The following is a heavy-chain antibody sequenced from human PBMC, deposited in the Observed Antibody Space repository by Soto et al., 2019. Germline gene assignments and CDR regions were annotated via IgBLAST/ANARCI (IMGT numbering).Heavy chain of an antibody. V-gene: IGHV2-70*11. CDR3: ARTVKRYCSNGVCYLFDP. CDR2: IVWYDVK. J-gene: IGHJ5*02. D-gene: IGHD2-8*01. CDR1: GFSLSTSGMC. Sequence: SGPTLVNPTQTLTLTCTFSGFSLSTSGMCVSWIRQPPGKALEWLARIVWYDVKHFSTFLKTRLTISKDTSKNHLTLTMTNMDPADTATFFCARTVKRYCSNGVCYLFDPWGQGTLVTVSS.